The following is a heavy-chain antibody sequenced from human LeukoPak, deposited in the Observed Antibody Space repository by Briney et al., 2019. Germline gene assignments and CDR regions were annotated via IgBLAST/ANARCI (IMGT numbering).Heavy chain of an antibody. CDR1: GGTFSSYA. D-gene: IGHD3-10*01. CDR2: IIPISGTA. J-gene: IGHJ4*02. CDR3: ARLITMVPGSDY. V-gene: IGHV1-69*05. Sequence: GSSVKVSCKASGGTFSSYAISWVRQAPGQGLEWMGRIIPISGTANYAQKFQGRVTITTDESTSTAYMELSSLRSEDTAVYYCARLITMVPGSDYWGQGTLVTVSS.